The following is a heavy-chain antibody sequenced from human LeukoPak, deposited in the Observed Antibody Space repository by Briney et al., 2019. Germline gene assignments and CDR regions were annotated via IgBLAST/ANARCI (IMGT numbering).Heavy chain of an antibody. V-gene: IGHV1-69*04. D-gene: IGHD1-26*01. CDR1: GGTFSSYA. J-gene: IGHJ4*02. CDR3: ARDGVIRSGSYYVDY. Sequence: SVKVSCKASGGTFSSYAISWVRQAPGQGLEWMGRIIPILGIANYAQKFQGRVTITADKSTSTVYMELSSLRSEDTAVYYCARDGVIRSGSYYVDYWGQGTLVTVSS. CDR2: IIPILGIA.